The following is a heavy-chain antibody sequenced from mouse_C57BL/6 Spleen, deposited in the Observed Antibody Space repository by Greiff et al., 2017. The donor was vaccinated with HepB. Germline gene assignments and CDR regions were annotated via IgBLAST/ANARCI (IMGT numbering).Heavy chain of an antibody. V-gene: IGHV1-81*01. Sequence: QVQLQQSGAELARPGASVKLSCKASGYTFTSYGISWVKQRTGQGLEWIGEIYPRSGNTYYNEKFKGKATLTADKSSSTAYMELRSLTSEDSAVYFCARGGDDGQSRDYWGQGTTLTVSS. CDR2: IYPRSGNT. J-gene: IGHJ2*01. CDR1: GYTFTSYG. CDR3: ARGGDDGQSRDY. D-gene: IGHD2-3*01.